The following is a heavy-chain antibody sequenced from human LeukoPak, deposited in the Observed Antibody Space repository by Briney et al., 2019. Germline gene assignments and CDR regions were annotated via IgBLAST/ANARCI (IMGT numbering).Heavy chain of an antibody. J-gene: IGHJ4*01. V-gene: IGHV5-10-1*01. Sequence: GESLKTPRKGSGYSFRNYWIGRVRQMPGKGMEGMGRIDPRDSNTNYSPSFQGHVTISSDKSITTAYLQWSSLKASDTALYYCARHGLGNSVWYFFDLWGHGTLVTVSS. CDR3: ARHGLGNSVWYFFDL. D-gene: IGHD6-19*01. CDR1: GYSFRNYW. CDR2: IDPRDSNT.